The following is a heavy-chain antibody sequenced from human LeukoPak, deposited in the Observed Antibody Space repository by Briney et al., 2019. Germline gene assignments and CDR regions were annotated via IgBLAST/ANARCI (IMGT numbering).Heavy chain of an antibody. CDR3: ARVGSGCFDH. CDR2: IYYTGNT. Sequence: RPSETLSLTCTVSGDSITGYYWGWIRQPPGKGLEWIGNIYYTGNTYYNASLKSRVTISVDTSKNQFSLKVISMTAADTAVYYCARVGSGCFDHWGQGTLVTVSS. J-gene: IGHJ4*02. CDR1: GDSITGYY. D-gene: IGHD6-19*01. V-gene: IGHV4-39*07.